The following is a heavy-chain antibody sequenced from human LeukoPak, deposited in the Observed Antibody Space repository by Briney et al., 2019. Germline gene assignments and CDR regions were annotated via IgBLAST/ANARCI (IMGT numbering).Heavy chain of an antibody. CDR1: GFTFSNAW. D-gene: IGHD3-3*01. CDR2: IKSKTDGGTT. J-gene: IGHJ4*02. CDR3: TTDRRGNYDFWSGYYSTEGELGY. V-gene: IGHV3-15*01. Sequence: GGSLRLSCAASGFTFSNAWMSWVRQAPGKGLEWVGRIKSKTDGGTTDYAAPVKGRFTISRDDSKNTLYLQMNSLKTEDTAVYYCTTDRRGNYDFWSGYYSTEGELGYWGQGTLVTVSS.